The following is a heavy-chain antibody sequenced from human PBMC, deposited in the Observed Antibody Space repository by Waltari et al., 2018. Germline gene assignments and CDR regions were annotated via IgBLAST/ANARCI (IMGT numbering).Heavy chain of an antibody. CDR2: INGDGTDI. J-gene: IGHJ4*02. CDR3: ATHGDYRFAY. Sequence: EVQMVESGGGLVQPGGSLRLSCAVSEFTFSLSWMAWVRQAPGKGLEWVASINGDGTDIHYVDFMEGRITISRDNAQNSVYLQMNSLRAGDTAVYYCATHGDYRFAYWGQGTLVTVSS. D-gene: IGHD4-17*01. V-gene: IGHV3-7*01. CDR1: EFTFSLSW.